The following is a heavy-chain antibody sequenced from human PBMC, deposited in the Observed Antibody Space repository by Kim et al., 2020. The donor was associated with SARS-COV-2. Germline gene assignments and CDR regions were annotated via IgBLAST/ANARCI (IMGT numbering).Heavy chain of an antibody. CDR1: GGSISSYY. CDR2: IYYSGST. Sequence: SETLSLTCTVSGGSISSYYWSWIRQPPGKGLEWIGYIYYSGSTNYNPSLKSRVTISVDTSKNQFSLKLSSVTAADTAVYYCARYILTLSGRYYYYYGMDVWGQGTTVTVSS. J-gene: IGHJ6*02. V-gene: IGHV4-59*01. CDR3: ARYILTLSGRYYYYYGMDV. D-gene: IGHD3-9*01.